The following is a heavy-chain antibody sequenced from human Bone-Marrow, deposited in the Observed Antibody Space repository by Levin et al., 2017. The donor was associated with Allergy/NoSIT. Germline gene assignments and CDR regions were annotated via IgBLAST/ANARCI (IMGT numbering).Heavy chain of an antibody. V-gene: IGHV3-30*04. Sequence: GESLKISCVASGFTFSDYPLHWVRQAPGKGLEWVSVISYNENNKHYADSVRGRFTLSRDNSKNTVYLQMNSLKTEDTAMYYCTGRNSSSDYWGQGTLVTVSS. D-gene: IGHD6-6*01. CDR1: GFTFSDYP. CDR2: ISYNENNK. J-gene: IGHJ4*02. CDR3: TGRNSSSDY.